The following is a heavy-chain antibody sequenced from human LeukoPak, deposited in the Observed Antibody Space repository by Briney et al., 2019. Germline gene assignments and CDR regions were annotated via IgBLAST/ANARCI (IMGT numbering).Heavy chain of an antibody. Sequence: SETLSLTCTVSGGSISSSSYYWGWIRQPPGKGLEWIGSIYYNGSTYYNPSLKSRVTISVDTSKNQFSLKLSSVTAADTAVYYCARQEYSGYDTYGMDVWGQGTTVTVSS. CDR3: ARQEYSGYDTYGMDV. CDR2: IYYNGST. J-gene: IGHJ6*02. CDR1: GGSISSSSYY. D-gene: IGHD5-12*01. V-gene: IGHV4-39*01.